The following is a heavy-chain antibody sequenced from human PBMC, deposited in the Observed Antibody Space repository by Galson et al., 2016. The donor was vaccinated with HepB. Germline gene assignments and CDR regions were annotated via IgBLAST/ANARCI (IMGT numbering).Heavy chain of an antibody. V-gene: IGHV4-4*02. CDR2: IFHSGRV. D-gene: IGHD2/OR15-2a*01. CDR1: GVSISSSDW. CDR3: ARQYWGGPSDY. J-gene: IGHJ4*02. Sequence: SETLSLTCAVSGVSISSSDWWSWVRQPPGQGLEWIGQIFHSGRVNYAPSLASRVIISIDTSNNHFSLRLTSVTAADTALYYCARQYWGGPSDYWGQGTLVTVSS.